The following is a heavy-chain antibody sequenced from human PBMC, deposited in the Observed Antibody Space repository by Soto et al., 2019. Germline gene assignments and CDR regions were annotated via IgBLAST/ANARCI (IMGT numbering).Heavy chain of an antibody. CDR1: GGSISSGGYY. J-gene: IGHJ1*01. CDR2: IYYNGST. V-gene: IGHV4-31*03. CDR3: ARGWGSWYGSAGYFQH. Sequence: QVQLQESGPGLVKPSQTLSLTCTVSGGSISSGGYYWSWIRQHPGKGLEWIGYIYYNGSTYYNPSLKSRVTISVDTSKNQFSLKLSSVTAADTAVYYCARGWGSWYGSAGYFQHWGQGTLVTVSS. D-gene: IGHD6-13*01.